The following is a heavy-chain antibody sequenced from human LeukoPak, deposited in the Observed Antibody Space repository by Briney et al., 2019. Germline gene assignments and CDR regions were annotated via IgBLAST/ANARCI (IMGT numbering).Heavy chain of an antibody. CDR2: IYHSGST. CDR3: ARKDYSSGYYTD. J-gene: IGHJ4*02. V-gene: IGHV4-4*02. Sequence: SGTLSLTCAVASGSISSATWWSWVRPPPGRGLEWIGEIYHSGSTNYNPSLKSRVTISVDKSKNQFSLKLTSVTAADTAVYYCARKDYSSGYYTDWGQGTLVTVSS. D-gene: IGHD6-19*01. CDR1: SGSISSATW.